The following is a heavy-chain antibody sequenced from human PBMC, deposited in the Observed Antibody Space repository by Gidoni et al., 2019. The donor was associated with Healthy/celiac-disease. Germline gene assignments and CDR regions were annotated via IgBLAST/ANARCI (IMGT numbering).Heavy chain of an antibody. D-gene: IGHD4-17*01. J-gene: IGHJ4*02. CDR3: AKGLISRAYGDYECYFDY. CDR1: GFTFDDYA. Sequence: CAASGFTFDDYAMHWVRQAPGKGLEWVSGISWNSGSIGYADSVKGRFTISRDNAKNSLYLQMNSLRAEDTALYYCAKGLISRAYGDYECYFDYWGQGTLVTVSS. V-gene: IGHV3-9*01. CDR2: ISWNSGSI.